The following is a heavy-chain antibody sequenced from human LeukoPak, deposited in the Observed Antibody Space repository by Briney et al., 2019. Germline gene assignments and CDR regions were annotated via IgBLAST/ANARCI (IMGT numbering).Heavy chain of an antibody. D-gene: IGHD2/OR15-2a*01. J-gene: IGHJ4*02. V-gene: IGHV3-74*01. Sequence: PGGSLRLSCAASGNSWMHWVRQVPGKGLVWVSHINSDGSWTSYADSVKGRFNISKDNAKNTVYLEMNSLRAEDTAVYYCVSFYETYWGRGTLVTVSS. CDR3: VSFYETY. CDR1: GNSW. CDR2: INSDGSWT.